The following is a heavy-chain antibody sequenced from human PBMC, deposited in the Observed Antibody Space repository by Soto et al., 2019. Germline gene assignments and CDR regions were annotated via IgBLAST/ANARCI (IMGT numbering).Heavy chain of an antibody. D-gene: IGHD5-12*01. J-gene: IGHJ4*02. CDR2: IYHSGGT. V-gene: IGHV4-4*02. Sequence: QVQLQESGPGLVKPSGTLSLTCAVSGGSISSSNWWSWVRQPPGKGLEWIGEIYHSGGTNYNPSLKSRVNISVDKAKNQFALKLSSVTAADTAVYYCARRKGYSDYDEADYWGQGTLVTVSS. CDR3: ARRKGYSDYDEADY. CDR1: GGSISSSNW.